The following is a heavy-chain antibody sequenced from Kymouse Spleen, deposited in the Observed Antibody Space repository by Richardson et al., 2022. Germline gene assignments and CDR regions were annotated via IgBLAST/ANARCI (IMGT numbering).Heavy chain of an antibody. CDR2: IRSKANSYAT. Sequence: EVQLVESGGGLVQPGGSLKLSCAASGFTFSGSAMHWVRQASGKGLEWVGRIRSKANSYATAYAASVKGRFTISRDDSKNTAYLQMNSLKTEDTAVYYCTSGYSYAYYFDYWGQGTLVTVSS. CDR1: GFTFSGSA. D-gene: IGHD5-18,IGHD5-18*01. J-gene: IGHJ4*02. CDR3: TSGYSYAYYFDY. V-gene: IGHV3-73*02.